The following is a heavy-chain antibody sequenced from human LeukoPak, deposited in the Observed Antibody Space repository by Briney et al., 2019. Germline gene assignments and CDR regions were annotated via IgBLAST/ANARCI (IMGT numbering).Heavy chain of an antibody. V-gene: IGHV3-23*01. CDR3: AKGGSGWHKQKNRDYFDY. J-gene: IGHJ4*02. CDR1: GFTFSSYS. Sequence: PGGSLRLSCAASGFTFSSYSMNWVRQAPGKGLGWVSAISGSGGSTYYADSVKGRFTISRDNSKNTLYLQMNSLRAEDTAVYYCAKGGSGWHKQKNRDYFDYWGQGTLVTVSS. CDR2: ISGSGGST. D-gene: IGHD6-19*01.